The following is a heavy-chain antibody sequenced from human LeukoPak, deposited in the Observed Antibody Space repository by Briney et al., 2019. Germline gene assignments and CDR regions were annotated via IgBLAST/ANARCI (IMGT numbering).Heavy chain of an antibody. Sequence: ASVKVSCKASGYSFTSYDMNWVRQAPGQGPEWMEWMNPGTNKKGFAQKFQGRVILTSDSSISTMYMEITSLTFDDTAVYYCLRGACPSPWGQGTLVTVSS. CDR1: GYSFTSYD. V-gene: IGHV1-8*01. CDR2: MNPGTNKK. J-gene: IGHJ4*02. CDR3: LRGACPSP.